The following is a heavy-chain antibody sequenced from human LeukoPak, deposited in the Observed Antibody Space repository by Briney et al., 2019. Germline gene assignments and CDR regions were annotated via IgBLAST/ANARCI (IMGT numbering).Heavy chain of an antibody. CDR1: GYTFTSYA. V-gene: IGHV1-3*01. CDR3: ARAGLRYYSHFDY. J-gene: IGHJ4*02. CDR2: INAGNGNT. Sequence: VSVKVSCKASGYTFTSYAMHWVRQAPGQRLEWMGWINAGNGNTKYSQKFQGRVTITRDTSASTAYMELSSLRSEDTAVYYCARAGLRYYSHFDYWGQGTLVTVSS. D-gene: IGHD2/OR15-2a*01.